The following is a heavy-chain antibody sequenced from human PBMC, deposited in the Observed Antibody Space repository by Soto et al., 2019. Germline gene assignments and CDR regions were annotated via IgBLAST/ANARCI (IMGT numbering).Heavy chain of an antibody. J-gene: IGHJ1*01. CDR2: IYYSGST. CDR3: ARVYCSGGSCYLGYFPH. Sequence: PSETLSLTCTVSGGSISSSSYFWGWIRQPPGKGLEWIGSIYYSGSTYYNPSLKSRVTISVDTSKNQFSLKLSSVTAADTAVYYCARVYCSGGSCYLGYFPHRGQGTLVAVSS. V-gene: IGHV4-39*07. CDR1: GGSISSSSYF. D-gene: IGHD2-15*01.